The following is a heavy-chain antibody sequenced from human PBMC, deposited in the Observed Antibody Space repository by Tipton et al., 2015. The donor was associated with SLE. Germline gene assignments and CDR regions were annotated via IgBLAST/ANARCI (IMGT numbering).Heavy chain of an antibody. Sequence: TLSLTCTVSGGSISSSSYYWGWIRQPPGKGLEWIGSIYYSGTTNYNPSLKSRVTILVDTSKNQFSLNLISVTAADTAVYYCARDGIATLEVAGENGMDVWGQGTTVTVSS. CDR3: ARDGIATLEVAGENGMDV. V-gene: IGHV4-39*07. CDR2: IYYSGTT. CDR1: GGSISSSSYY. D-gene: IGHD6-19*01. J-gene: IGHJ6*02.